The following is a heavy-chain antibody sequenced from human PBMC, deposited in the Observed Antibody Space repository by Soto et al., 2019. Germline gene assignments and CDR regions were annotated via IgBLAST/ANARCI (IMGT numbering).Heavy chain of an antibody. CDR1: GYTFTSYG. J-gene: IGHJ4*02. D-gene: IGHD3-22*01. CDR3: ARDGYYDSSGYHRSSFDY. CDR2: ISAYNGNT. V-gene: IGHV1-18*01. Sequence: GASVKVSCKASGYTFTSYGISWVRQAPGQGLEWMGWISAYNGNTNYAQKLQGRVTMTTDTSTSTAYMELRSLRSDDTAVYYCARDGYYDSSGYHRSSFDYWGQGTLVTVSS.